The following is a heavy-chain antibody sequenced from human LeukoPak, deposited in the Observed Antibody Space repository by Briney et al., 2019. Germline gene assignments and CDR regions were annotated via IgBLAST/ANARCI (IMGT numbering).Heavy chain of an antibody. CDR3: ARDKLGSGYSSDFDY. CDR1: GGSFSGYY. Sequence: ETLSLTCAVYGGSFSGYYWSWIRQPPGKGLEWVSAIYTGGTTYYADSVKGRFTISRDNSKNTLYLQMNSLRAEDTAVYYCARDKLGSGYSSDFDYWGQGTLVTVSS. D-gene: IGHD6-19*01. V-gene: IGHV3-53*05. CDR2: IYTGGTT. J-gene: IGHJ4*02.